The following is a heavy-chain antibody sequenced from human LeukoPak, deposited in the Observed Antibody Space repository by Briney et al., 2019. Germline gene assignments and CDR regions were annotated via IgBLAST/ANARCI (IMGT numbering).Heavy chain of an antibody. D-gene: IGHD4-23*01. CDR1: GGSISSSSYY. Sequence: SETLSLTCTVSGGSISSSSYYWGWIRQPPGKGLEWIGSIYYSGSTYYNPSLKSRVTISVDTSKNQFSLKLSSVTAADTAVYYCARGPAVATRFDYWGQGTLVTVSS. CDR3: ARGPAVATRFDY. J-gene: IGHJ4*02. V-gene: IGHV4-39*07. CDR2: IYYSGST.